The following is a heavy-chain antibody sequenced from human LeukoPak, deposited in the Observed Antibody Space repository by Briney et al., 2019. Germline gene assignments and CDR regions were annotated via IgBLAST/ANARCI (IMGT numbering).Heavy chain of an antibody. CDR3: ARDLGGRAGY. Sequence: GGSLRLSCAASGFSFNTYWMHWVRQVPGKGLVWVSRSNEDGTITNYADSVKGRFTISRDKNTLFLQMNSLRVEDTAIYYCARDLGGRAGYWGQGNLVTVSS. CDR1: GFSFNTYW. J-gene: IGHJ4*02. D-gene: IGHD1-26*01. V-gene: IGHV3-74*01. CDR2: SNEDGTIT.